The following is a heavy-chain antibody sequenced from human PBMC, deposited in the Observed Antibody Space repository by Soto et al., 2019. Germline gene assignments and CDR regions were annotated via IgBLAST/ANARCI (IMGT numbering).Heavy chain of an antibody. Sequence: GSLRLSCAASGFTFSSYAMSWVRQAPGKGLEWVSAISGSDGSTYYADSVKGRFTISRDNSKNTLYLQMNSLRAEDTAVYYCAKEPTSAYYYDSSGYYSGVSHFDYWGQGTLVTVSS. CDR2: ISGSDGST. CDR3: AKEPTSAYYYDSSGYYSGVSHFDY. D-gene: IGHD3-22*01. J-gene: IGHJ4*02. CDR1: GFTFSSYA. V-gene: IGHV3-23*01.